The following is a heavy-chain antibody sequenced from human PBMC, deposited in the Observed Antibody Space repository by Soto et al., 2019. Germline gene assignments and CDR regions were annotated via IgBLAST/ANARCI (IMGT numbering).Heavy chain of an antibody. D-gene: IGHD6-19*01. CDR1: GGSISSYY. CDR2: IYYSGST. CDR3: AREEYSSGWYGMDV. Sequence: TLSLTCTVSGGSISSYYWSWIRQPPGKGLEWIGYIYYSGSTNYNPSLKSRVTISVDTSKNQFSLKLSSVTAADTAVYYCAREEYSSGWYGMDVWGQGTTVTVSS. V-gene: IGHV4-59*01. J-gene: IGHJ6*01.